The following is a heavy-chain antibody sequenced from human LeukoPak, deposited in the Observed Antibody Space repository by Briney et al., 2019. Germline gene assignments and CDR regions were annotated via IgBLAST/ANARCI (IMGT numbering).Heavy chain of an antibody. CDR2: IYWDDDK. V-gene: IGHV2-5*02. CDR3: AHRRYYYDSSGYYYEPLFDY. CDR1: GFSLSTSGVG. D-gene: IGHD3-22*01. J-gene: IGHJ4*02. Sequence: SGPTLVNPTQTLTLTCTFSGFSLSTSGVGVGWIRQPPGKALERLALIYWDDDKRYSPSLKSRLTITKDTSKNQVVLTMTNMDPVDTATHYCAHRRYYYDSSGYYYEPLFDYWGQGTLVTVSS.